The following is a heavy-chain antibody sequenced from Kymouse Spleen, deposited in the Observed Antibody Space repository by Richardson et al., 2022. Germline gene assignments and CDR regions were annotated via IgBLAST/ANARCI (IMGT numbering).Heavy chain of an antibody. D-gene: IGHD7-27*02. CDR3: ARKLGIGGYYFDY. CDR1: GGSISSSSYY. Sequence: QLQLQESGPGLVKPSETLSLTCTVSGGSISSSSYYWGWIRQPPGKGLEWIGSIYYSGSTYYNPSLKSRVTISVDTSKNQFSLKLSSVTAADTAVYYCARKLGIGGYYFDYWGQGTLVTVSS. V-gene: IGHV4-39*01. J-gene: IGHJ4*02. CDR2: IYYSGST.